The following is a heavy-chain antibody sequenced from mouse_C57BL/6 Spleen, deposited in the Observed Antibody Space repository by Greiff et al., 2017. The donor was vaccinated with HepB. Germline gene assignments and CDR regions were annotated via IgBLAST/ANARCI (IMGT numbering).Heavy chain of an antibody. Sequence: VQLQQPGAELVKPGASVKLSCKASGYTFTSYWMHWVKQRPGQGLEWIGMIHPNSGSTNYNEKFKSKATLTVDKSSSTAYMQLSSLTSEDSAVYYCCYGSGYYAMDYWGQGTSVTVSS. CDR2: IHPNSGST. V-gene: IGHV1-64*01. J-gene: IGHJ4*01. D-gene: IGHD1-1*01. CDR3: CYGSGYYAMDY. CDR1: GYTFTSYW.